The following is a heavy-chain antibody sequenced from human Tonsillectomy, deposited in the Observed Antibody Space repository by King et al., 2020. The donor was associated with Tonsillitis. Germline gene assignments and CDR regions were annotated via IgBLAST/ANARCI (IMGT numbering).Heavy chain of an antibody. CDR1: GVSLRTSGMC. CDR3: ARRTSERSHGGAFDI. D-gene: IGHD1/OR15-1a*01. J-gene: IGHJ3*02. V-gene: IGHV2-70*01. Sequence: VTLKESGPSLVKPTQTLTLTCTFSGVSLRTSGMCVSWIRQPPVKALGWLALIYVGDDKNSSKTLKTRLPISKETSKNQVFLIMTNMDPVDTATYYCARRTSERSHGGAFDIWGQGTMVTVSS. CDR2: IYVGDDK.